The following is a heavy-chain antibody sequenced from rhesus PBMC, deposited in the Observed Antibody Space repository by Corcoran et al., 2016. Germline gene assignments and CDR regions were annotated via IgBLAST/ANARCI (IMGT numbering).Heavy chain of an antibody. CDR1: GGSISSNW. D-gene: IGHD2-8*01. V-gene: IGHV4-173*01. CDR2: ISGRCGST. Sequence: QLQLQESGPGLVKPSETLSLTCAVAGGSISSNWWRWISQPAGKGLAGLGRISGRCGSTTYHPSLKSVRTLSIDKSKNQFSLALISVPVADTAVYYCARMLGYCSGGVCYGFEYWVQGVLVTVSS. CDR3: ARMLGYCSGGVCYGFEY. J-gene: IGHJ4*01.